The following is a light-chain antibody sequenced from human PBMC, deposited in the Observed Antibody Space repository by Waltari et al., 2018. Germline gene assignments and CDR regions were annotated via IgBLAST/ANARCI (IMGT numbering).Light chain of an antibody. Sequence: DIQMTQSPSTLSASVGDRVTITCRASQSIRTWLAWYQQKTGTAPKLLIYEASTLQTGVPSRFSGTGSGTDFTLTISSLQPDDFATYYCQQYNSYSLYTFGQGTKLEI. CDR1: QSIRTW. CDR2: EAS. CDR3: QQYNSYSLYT. J-gene: IGKJ2*01. V-gene: IGKV1-5*03.